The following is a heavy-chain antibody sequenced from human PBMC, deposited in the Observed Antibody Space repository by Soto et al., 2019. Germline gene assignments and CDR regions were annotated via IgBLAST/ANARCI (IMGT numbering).Heavy chain of an antibody. Sequence: SETLSLTCAVSGGSISSSNWWSWVRQPPGKGLEWIGEIYHSGSTNYNPSLKSRVTISVDKSKNQFSLKLSSVTAADTAVYYCARVKGIAAAGRRAWFDPWGQGTLVTVSS. D-gene: IGHD6-13*01. CDR3: ARVKGIAAAGRRAWFDP. CDR1: GGSISSSNW. J-gene: IGHJ5*02. V-gene: IGHV4-4*02. CDR2: IYHSGST.